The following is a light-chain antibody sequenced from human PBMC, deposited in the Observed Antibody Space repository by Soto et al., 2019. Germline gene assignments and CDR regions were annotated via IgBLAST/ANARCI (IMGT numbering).Light chain of an antibody. CDR1: QSVSTY. CDR3: QQSYYTPLT. Sequence: DIQMTQSPSSLSASVGDRVTITCRASQSVSTYLNWYQQKPGKAPYLLISASTAWQFGVPSRFSGSGSGTDFTLTINSLQPEDFATYYCQQSYYTPLTFGGGTKVDIK. J-gene: IGKJ4*01. CDR2: AST. V-gene: IGKV1-39*01.